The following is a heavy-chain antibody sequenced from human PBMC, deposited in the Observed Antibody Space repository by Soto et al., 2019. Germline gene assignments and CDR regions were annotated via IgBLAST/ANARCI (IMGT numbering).Heavy chain of an antibody. Sequence: SETLSLTCAVSGDSVSNDNYYWSWIRQPTGKGLEWIGYIYYSGTTNYNSYLKSRLSLSVDMSKNQFSLKLASVTAADTAVYFCARSQRGRTAFTFDYWGQGALVTVSS. V-gene: IGHV4-61*01. D-gene: IGHD3-16*01. J-gene: IGHJ4*02. CDR3: ARSQRGRTAFTFDY. CDR1: GDSVSNDNYY. CDR2: IYYSGTT.